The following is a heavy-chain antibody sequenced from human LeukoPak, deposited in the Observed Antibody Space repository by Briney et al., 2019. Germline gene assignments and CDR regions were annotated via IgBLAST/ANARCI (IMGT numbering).Heavy chain of an antibody. V-gene: IGHV3-30-3*01. CDR3: ARGIFTGGTYYGY. CDR2: ISYDGSSK. CDR1: GFTFSTYA. J-gene: IGHJ4*02. Sequence: GGSLRLSCAASGFTFSTYAMHWVRQAPGKGLEWVAVISYDGSSKNYGDSVKGRFTISRDNSKNAVYLQMSSPRVEDTALYYCARGIFTGGTYYGYWGQGTLVTVSS. D-gene: IGHD1-26*01.